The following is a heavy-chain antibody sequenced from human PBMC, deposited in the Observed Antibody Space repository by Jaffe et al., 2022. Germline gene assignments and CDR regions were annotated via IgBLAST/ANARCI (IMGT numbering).Heavy chain of an antibody. V-gene: IGHV1-69*01. CDR3: AREKQAGFPFFNE. J-gene: IGHJ4*01. D-gene: IGHD2-8*01. CDR2: IMPIFGTA. Sequence: QVQLVQSGAEVKKPGSSVKVSCKASEGSFSTNAITWLRQAPGQGLEWIGGIMPIFGTANSAQKFQGRVTITADASTSTAYMELSSLRSEDTAYYYCAREKQAGFPFFNEWGHGTLVTVSS. CDR1: EGSFSTNA.